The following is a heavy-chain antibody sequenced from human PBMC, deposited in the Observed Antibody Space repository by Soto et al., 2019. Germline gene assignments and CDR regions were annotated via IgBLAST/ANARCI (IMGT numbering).Heavy chain of an antibody. D-gene: IGHD2-2*01. CDR3: ARHDTGYCSSTSCYDAFDI. CDR1: GYSFTSYW. V-gene: IGHV5-51*01. CDR2: IYPGDSDT. Sequence: GESLKISCKGSGYSFTSYWIGWVRQMPGKGLEWMGIIYPGDSDTRYSPSFQGQVTISADKSISTAYLQWSSLKASDTAMYYCARHDTGYCSSTSCYDAFDIWGQGTMVTV. J-gene: IGHJ3*02.